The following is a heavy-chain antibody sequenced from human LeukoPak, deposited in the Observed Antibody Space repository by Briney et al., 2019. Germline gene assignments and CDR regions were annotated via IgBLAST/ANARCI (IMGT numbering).Heavy chain of an antibody. J-gene: IGHJ4*02. CDR1: GFTFSSSA. D-gene: IGHD5-24*01. CDR3: AKSGYNRFDY. V-gene: IGHV3-23*01. Sequence: PGGSLRLSCAASGFTFSSSAMSWVRQAPGKGLEWVSTISGSDSTHYADSVKGRFTISRDNSKNTLYLQMNSLRADDTAVYYCAKSGYNRFDYWGQGTLVTVSS. CDR2: ISGSDST.